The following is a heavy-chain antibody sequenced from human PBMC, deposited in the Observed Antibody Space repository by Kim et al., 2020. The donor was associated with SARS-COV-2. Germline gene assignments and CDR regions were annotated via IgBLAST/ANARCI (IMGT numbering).Heavy chain of an antibody. D-gene: IGHD3-22*01. J-gene: IGHJ1*01. V-gene: IGHV4-61*01. CDR3: ARGQVVSTMLQAKAEY. CDR1: GGSVSSGSYY. CDR2: IYYSGSP. Sequence: SETLSLTCTVSGGSVSSGSYYWSWIRQPPGKGLEWIGYIYYSGSPNYNASLKSRVTISVDTSKNQFSLKLGSVTAADTAVYFCARGQVVSTMLQAKAEY.